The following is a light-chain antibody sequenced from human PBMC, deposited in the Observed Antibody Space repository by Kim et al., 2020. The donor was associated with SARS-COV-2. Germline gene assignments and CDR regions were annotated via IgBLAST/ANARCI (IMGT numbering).Light chain of an antibody. Sequence: QSALTQPASVSGSPGQSVTISCTGTNGDVRIYPYVSWYQQYPGKAPKLILYDFSSRPSGVSSRFSGSKSGDTASLTISRLLPEDEADYYCCSYSRTHPLKLFGGGTQPTV. V-gene: IGLV2-14*03. J-gene: IGLJ2*01. CDR3: CSYSRTHPLKL. CDR1: NGDVRIYPY. CDR2: DFS.